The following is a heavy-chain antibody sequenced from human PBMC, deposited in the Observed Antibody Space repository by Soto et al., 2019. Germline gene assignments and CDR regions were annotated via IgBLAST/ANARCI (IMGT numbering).Heavy chain of an antibody. V-gene: IGHV4-31*03. D-gene: IGHD6-6*01. CDR2: IYDSESA. CDR1: GESISSGGYY. J-gene: IGHJ4*02. CDR3: ARASSSSSAADY. Sequence: QVQLQESGPGLVKPSQTLSLTCSVSGESISSGGYYWSWIRHHPGKGLEWIGYIYDSESAYYNPSLKSRVTISMDTSKNHFAMRLSSVTAADTAVYYCARASSSSSAADYWGQGPLATVSS.